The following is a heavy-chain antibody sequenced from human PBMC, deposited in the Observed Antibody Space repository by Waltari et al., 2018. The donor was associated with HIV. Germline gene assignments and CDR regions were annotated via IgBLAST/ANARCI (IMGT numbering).Heavy chain of an antibody. J-gene: IGHJ3*02. Sequence: QVQLVQSGAEVKKPGSSVKVSCKASGGTFSSYAISWVRQAPGQGLEWMGRIVPIHGIANYARDFQGKVTITADKSTSTAYMELSSLRAEDTAVYYCARERVPASDDAFDIWGQGTMVTVSS. D-gene: IGHD6-25*01. V-gene: IGHV1-69*04. CDR2: IVPIHGIA. CDR1: GGTFSSYA. CDR3: ARERVPASDDAFDI.